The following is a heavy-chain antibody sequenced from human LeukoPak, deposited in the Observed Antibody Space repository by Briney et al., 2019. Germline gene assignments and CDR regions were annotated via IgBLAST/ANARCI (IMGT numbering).Heavy chain of an antibody. Sequence: PSETLSLTCTVSGGSISSYYWSWIRQPPGKGLEWIGYIYYSGSTNYNPSLKSRVTFSVDTSKNQFSLKLSSVTAADTAVYFCARHFHGSGYVVDFWGQGTLVTVSS. CDR1: GGSISSYY. CDR2: IYYSGST. D-gene: IGHD6-13*01. V-gene: IGHV4-59*01. J-gene: IGHJ4*02. CDR3: ARHFHGSGYVVDF.